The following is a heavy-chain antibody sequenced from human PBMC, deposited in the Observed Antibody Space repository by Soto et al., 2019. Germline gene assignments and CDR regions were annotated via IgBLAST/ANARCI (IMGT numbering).Heavy chain of an antibody. CDR3: ARGSNPYYDFWSGYAYYYGMDV. Sequence: SETLSLTCTVSGGSISSGGYYWIWIRQHPGKGLEWIGYIYYSGSTYYNPSLKSRVTISVDTSKNQFSLKLSSVTAADTAVYYCARGSNPYYDFWSGYAYYYGMDVWGQGTTVTVSS. V-gene: IGHV4-31*03. CDR2: IYYSGST. J-gene: IGHJ6*02. D-gene: IGHD3-3*01. CDR1: GGSISSGGYY.